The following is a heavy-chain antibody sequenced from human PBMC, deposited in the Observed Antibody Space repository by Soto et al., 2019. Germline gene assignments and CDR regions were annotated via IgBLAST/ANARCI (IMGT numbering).Heavy chain of an antibody. CDR3: ARDNDRPQLGGNYYYILDV. CDR1: GGTFRTAA. D-gene: IGHD2-8*01. J-gene: IGHJ6*02. V-gene: IGHV1-69*05. CDR2: IMPVFRTP. Sequence: QVQLEQSGAEVKKPGSSVKVSCKASGGTFRTAAVSWVRQAPGQGLEWMGGIMPVFRTPDYAQKFHGRVTLTSAQSTSTAYMELSGLRSADTAVYYCARDNDRPQLGGNYYYILDVWGQGTTITVSS.